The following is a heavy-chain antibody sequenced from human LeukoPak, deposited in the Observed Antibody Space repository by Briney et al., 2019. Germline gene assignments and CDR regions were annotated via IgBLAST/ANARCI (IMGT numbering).Heavy chain of an antibody. D-gene: IGHD3-3*01. CDR1: GYTFTSYD. J-gene: IGHJ4*02. V-gene: IGHV1-8*03. CDR2: MNPNSGNT. CDR3: ARGGYDFWSGYRPRPFDY. Sequence: GASVKVSCKASGYTFTSYDINWVRQATGQGLEWMGWMNPNSGNTGYAQKFQGRVTITRNTSISTAYMELSSLRSEDTAVYYCARGGYDFWSGYRPRPFDYWGQGTLVTVSS.